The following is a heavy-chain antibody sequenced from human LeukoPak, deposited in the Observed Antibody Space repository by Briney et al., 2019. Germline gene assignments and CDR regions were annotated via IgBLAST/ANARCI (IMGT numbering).Heavy chain of an antibody. CDR3: ARNWGYFDY. CDR1: GFTFSSYW. CDR2: IKEDGSEK. J-gene: IGHJ4*02. V-gene: IGHV3-7*04. D-gene: IGHD7-27*01. Sequence: GGSLRPSCAASGFTFSSYWMVWVRQAPGKGLEWVATIKEDGSEKYYGGSVKGRFTISRDNAKNSLYLQMNSLRGEDTAVYHCARNWGYFDYWGQGTLVTVSS.